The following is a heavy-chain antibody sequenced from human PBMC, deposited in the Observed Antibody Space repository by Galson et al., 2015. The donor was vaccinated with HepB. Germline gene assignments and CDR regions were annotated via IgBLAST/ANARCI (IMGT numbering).Heavy chain of an antibody. Sequence: SLRLSCAASGFTFSSYTMSWVRQAPGKGLEWVSAISAGSVTTYYADSLKGRFTISRDNSKNTLYLQMNSLRAEDTAVYYCVKGPARAYFDYWGQGTLVTVSS. J-gene: IGHJ4*02. D-gene: IGHD2-2*01. CDR1: GFTFSSYT. V-gene: IGHV3-23*01. CDR2: ISAGSVTT. CDR3: VKGPARAYFDY.